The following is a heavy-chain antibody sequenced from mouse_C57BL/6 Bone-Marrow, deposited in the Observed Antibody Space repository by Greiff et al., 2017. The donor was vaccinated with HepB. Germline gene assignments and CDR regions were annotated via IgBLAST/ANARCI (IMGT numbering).Heavy chain of an antibody. D-gene: IGHD2-2*01. V-gene: IGHV5-9-1*02. CDR3: TRDNLLWLRFYAMDY. J-gene: IGHJ4*01. Sequence: DVMLVESGEGLVKPGGSLKLSCAASGFTFSSYAMSWVRQTPEKRLEWVAYISSGGDYIYYADTVKGRFTISRDNARNTLYLQMSSLKSEDTAMYYCTRDNLLWLRFYAMDYWGQGTSVTVSS. CDR1: GFTFSSYA. CDR2: ISSGGDYI.